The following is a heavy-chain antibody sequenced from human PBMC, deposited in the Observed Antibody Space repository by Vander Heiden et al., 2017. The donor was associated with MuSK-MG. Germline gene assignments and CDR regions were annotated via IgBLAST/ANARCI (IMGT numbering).Heavy chain of an antibody. CDR2: TSTYNGNT. Sequence: QVQLAQPGADVTKPAASVKVSCKASGYTFTSYGISWVRQGPGQGLEWVWWTSTYNGNTNHARKLQGRVTMTTNTTTSTAYMELRSIRSDDTAVYYCAGVSGTSSQFRGFDPWGQGTLVTVSS. V-gene: IGHV1-18*01. CDR1: GYTFTSYG. J-gene: IGHJ5*02. D-gene: IGHD2-2*01. CDR3: AGVSGTSSQFRGFDP.